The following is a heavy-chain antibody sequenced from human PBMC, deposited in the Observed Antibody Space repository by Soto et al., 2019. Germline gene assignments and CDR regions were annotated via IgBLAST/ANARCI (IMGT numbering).Heavy chain of an antibody. CDR1: DDSINSDKYY. J-gene: IGHJ4*02. V-gene: IGHV4-39*01. CDR2: IYYRGNA. D-gene: IGHD5-12*01. CDR3: ARLEGLATISYYFDF. Sequence: QLQLQESGPGLVKPSETLSLTCSVSDDSINSDKYYWGWIRQPPGKGLEWIGSIYYRGNAYYNPSLPTRVTIPPDKSKSQFSLKLNSVTAADSAVYFCARLEGLATISYYFDFWGPGALVTVSS.